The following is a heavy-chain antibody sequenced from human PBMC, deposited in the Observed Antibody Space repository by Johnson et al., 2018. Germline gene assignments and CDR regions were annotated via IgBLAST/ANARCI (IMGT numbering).Heavy chain of an antibody. Sequence: QVQLQQWGARLLKPSETLSLTCAVYGGSFSGFYWSWIRQPPGKGLEWIGAINHSGRTNYNPSLKSRVTISLDTSKNQVSLKLSSVTAADTAVYYWATIKPPVITGAFDIWGQGTMVTVSS. D-gene: IGHD2-21*01. CDR1: GGSFSGFY. V-gene: IGHV4-34*01. J-gene: IGHJ3*02. CDR3: ATIKPPVITGAFDI. CDR2: INHSGRT.